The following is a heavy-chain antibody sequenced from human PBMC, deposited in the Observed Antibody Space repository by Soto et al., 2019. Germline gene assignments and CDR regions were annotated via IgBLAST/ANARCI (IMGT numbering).Heavy chain of an antibody. CDR3: ASWRSSGYANWFDP. D-gene: IGHD3-22*01. J-gene: IGHJ5*02. CDR1: GGTFSSYA. V-gene: IGHV1-69*13. Sequence: GASVKISCKASGGTFSSYAISWVRQAPGQGLEWMGGIIPIFGTANYAQKFQGRVTITADESTSTACMELSSLRSEDTAVYYCASWRSSGYANWFDPWGQGTLVTVSS. CDR2: IIPIFGTA.